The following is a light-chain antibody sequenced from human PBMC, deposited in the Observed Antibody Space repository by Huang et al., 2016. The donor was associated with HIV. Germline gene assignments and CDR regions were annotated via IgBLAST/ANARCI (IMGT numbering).Light chain of an antibody. CDR3: MEALKTPYT. CDR2: LGS. CDR1: HILLHTIASND. J-gene: IGKJ2*01. V-gene: IGKV2-28*01. Sequence: DIVMIQSPLSLPVTRGEPASISCRSSHILLHTIASNDLDWYLQKPGQSPQLLLYLGSSRASGVPDRFSGGGSGTRFSLNISRVEAEDAGIYYCMEALKTPYTFGQGTKLEIK.